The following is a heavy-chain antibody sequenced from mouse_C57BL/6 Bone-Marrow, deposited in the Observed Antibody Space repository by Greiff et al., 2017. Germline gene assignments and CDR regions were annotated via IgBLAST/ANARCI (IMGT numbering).Heavy chain of an antibody. V-gene: IGHV14-4*01. J-gene: IGHJ4*01. CDR3: TTTGSSYAMDY. D-gene: IGHD1-1*01. CDR1: GFNIKDYY. Sequence: VQLQQSGAELVRPGASVKMSCTASGFNIKDYYMTWVKQRPEQGLEWIGWIDPGNGDTEYAAKFQGKATITADTSSNTAYLQLSSLTSEDTAVYYCTTTGSSYAMDYWGQGTSVTVSS. CDR2: IDPGNGDT.